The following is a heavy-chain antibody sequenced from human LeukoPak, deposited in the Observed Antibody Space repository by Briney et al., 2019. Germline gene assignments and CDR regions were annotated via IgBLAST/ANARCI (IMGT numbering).Heavy chain of an antibody. V-gene: IGHV4-34*01. Sequence: SETLSLTCAVYGGSFSGYYWSWIRQPPGKGLEWIGEINHSGSTNYNPSLKSRVTISVDTSKNQFSLKLSSVTAADTAVYYCARHLSVVTGYYYMDVWGKGTTVTISS. D-gene: IGHD2-21*02. J-gene: IGHJ6*03. CDR1: GGSFSGYY. CDR3: ARHLSVVTGYYYMDV. CDR2: INHSGST.